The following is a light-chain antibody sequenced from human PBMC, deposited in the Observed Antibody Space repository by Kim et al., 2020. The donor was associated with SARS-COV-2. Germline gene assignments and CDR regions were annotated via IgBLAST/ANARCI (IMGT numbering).Light chain of an antibody. V-gene: IGKV1-5*03. J-gene: IGKJ2*01. CDR1: QTISSR. CDR2: EAS. Sequence: PSPSTLSASVGDSVTMTCRASQTISSRMAWYQQKPGKVPTLLIYEASTLESGVPSRFSGSRSGTEFTLTISSLQPDDFATYYCQQYNDYSATFRQGTKLEI. CDR3: QQYNDYSAT.